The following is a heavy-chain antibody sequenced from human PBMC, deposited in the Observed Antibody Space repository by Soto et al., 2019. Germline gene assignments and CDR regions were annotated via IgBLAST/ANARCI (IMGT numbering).Heavy chain of an antibody. CDR1: GYTFTSYG. J-gene: IGHJ4*02. CDR2: ISAYNGNT. D-gene: IGHD5-18*01. V-gene: IGHV1-18*03. CDR3: ARDELRGYSYGPDY. Sequence: GASLKVSCKASGYTFTSYGISWVRQAPGRGLEWMGWISAYNGNTNYAQKLQGRVTMTTDTSTSTAYMELRSLRSGDMAVYYCARDELRGYSYGPDYWGQGTLVTV.